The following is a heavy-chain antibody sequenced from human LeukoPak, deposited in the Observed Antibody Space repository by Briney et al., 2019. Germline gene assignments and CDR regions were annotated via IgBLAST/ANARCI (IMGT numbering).Heavy chain of an antibody. CDR3: ARDVVVEVGMLPTDSWFDP. D-gene: IGHD2-15*01. Sequence: GAPVKVSCKASGYTFTSYGISWVRQAPGQGLEWMGWISAYNGNTNYAQKLQGRVTMTTDTSTSTVYMELSSLTYDDTAVYYCARDVVVEVGMLPTDSWFDPWGRGTLVAVSS. CDR2: ISAYNGNT. J-gene: IGHJ5*02. CDR1: GYTFTSYG. V-gene: IGHV1-18*01.